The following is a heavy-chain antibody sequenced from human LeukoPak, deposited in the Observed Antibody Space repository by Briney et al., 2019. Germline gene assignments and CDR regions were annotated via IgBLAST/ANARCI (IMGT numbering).Heavy chain of an antibody. Sequence: GGSLRLSCLASGFAFNTQAMHWVRQAPGKGLEWLAVVSLDGSSIYYADSVKGRFTISRDNSKNTLYLQMSSLRVEDTAVYYCARDRGKLRYFDLWGQGTLLTVSS. CDR3: ARDRGKLRYFDL. D-gene: IGHD3-9*01. V-gene: IGHV3-30*15. J-gene: IGHJ4*02. CDR1: GFAFNTQA. CDR2: VSLDGSSI.